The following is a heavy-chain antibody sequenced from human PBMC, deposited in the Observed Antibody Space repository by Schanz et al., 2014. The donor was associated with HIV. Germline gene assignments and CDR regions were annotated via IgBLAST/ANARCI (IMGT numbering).Heavy chain of an antibody. V-gene: IGHV3-74*01. Sequence: EVQLVESGGGLVQPGGSQRLSCAASGFTFSNYWMNWVRQAPGKGLVWVSRINGDGSTTSYAVSVKGRFTISRDNAKNTLYLQLNSLRAEDTAVYYCARPTGAQYSDPWGRGTLVTVSS. D-gene: IGHD7-27*01. CDR2: INGDGSTT. CDR3: ARPTGAQYSDP. J-gene: IGHJ2*01. CDR1: GFTFSNYW.